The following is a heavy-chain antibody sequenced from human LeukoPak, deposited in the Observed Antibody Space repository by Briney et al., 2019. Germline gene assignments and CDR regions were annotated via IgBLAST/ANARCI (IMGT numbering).Heavy chain of an antibody. CDR1: GFTFDDYA. D-gene: IGHD4-17*01. CDR2: ISWNSGSI. V-gene: IGHV3-9*01. Sequence: GGSLRLSCAASGFTFDDYAMHRVRQAPGKGLEWVSGISWNSGSIGYADSVKGRFTISRDNAKNSLYLQMNSLRAEDTALYYCTKTPDYGDDYYFDYWGQGTLVTVSS. CDR3: TKTPDYGDDYYFDY. J-gene: IGHJ4*02.